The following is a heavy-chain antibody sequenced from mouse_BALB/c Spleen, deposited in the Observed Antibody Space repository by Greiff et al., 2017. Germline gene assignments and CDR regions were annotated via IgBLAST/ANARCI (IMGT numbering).Heavy chain of an antibody. CDR1: GFNIKDYY. CDR2: IDPENGNT. CDR3: ARSVYYGNYLDY. V-gene: IGHV14-1*02. D-gene: IGHD2-1*01. J-gene: IGHJ2*01. Sequence: EVQLQQSGAELVRPGALVKLSCKASGFNIKDYYMHWVKQRPEQGLEWIGWIDPENGNTIYDPKFQGKASITADTSSNTAYLQLSSLTSEDTAVYYCARSVYYGNYLDYWGQGTTLTVSS.